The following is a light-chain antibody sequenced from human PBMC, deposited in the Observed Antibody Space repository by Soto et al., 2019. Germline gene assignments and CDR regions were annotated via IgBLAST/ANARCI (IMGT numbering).Light chain of an antibody. CDR3: QHRSNWPPMYT. J-gene: IGKJ2*01. V-gene: IGKV3-11*01. CDR2: DTS. Sequence: EIVLTQSPATLSLSPGERATLSCRASQSVGGFLAWYQQKSGQAPRLLIYDTSKRVTGIPARFSGSGSGTDFTLTLISLEPEDFAVYHCQHRSNWPPMYTFGQGTKLQIK. CDR1: QSVGGF.